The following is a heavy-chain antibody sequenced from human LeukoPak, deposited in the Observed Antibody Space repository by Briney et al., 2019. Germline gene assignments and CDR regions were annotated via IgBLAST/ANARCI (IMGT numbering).Heavy chain of an antibody. Sequence: RGESLQISCKGSGYSFTSYWIGWVRQMPGKGLEWMGIIYPGDSDTRYSPSFQGQVTISADKSISTAYLQWSSLKASDTAMYYCARLCSSTSCPTQDAFDIWGQGTMVTVSS. CDR3: ARLCSSTSCPTQDAFDI. J-gene: IGHJ3*02. V-gene: IGHV5-51*01. D-gene: IGHD2-2*01. CDR2: IYPGDSDT. CDR1: GYSFTSYW.